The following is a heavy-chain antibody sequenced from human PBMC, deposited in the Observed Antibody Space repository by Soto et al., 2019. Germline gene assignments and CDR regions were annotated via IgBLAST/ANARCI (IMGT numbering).Heavy chain of an antibody. V-gene: IGHV5-51*01. J-gene: IGHJ4*02. Sequence: GESLTSACMASGHSLTNYWIAWVVQMAGARLEWVGIIYPRDSDTRYSPSFQGQVTISVDKSISTAYLHWSSLKASDTAMYYCAGLQGPRTNNFLRLPPSDYFDYWGQGTMVTGSS. CDR3: AGLQGPRTNNFLRLPPSDYFDY. CDR1: GHSLTNYW. CDR2: IYPRDSDT. D-gene: IGHD3-3*01.